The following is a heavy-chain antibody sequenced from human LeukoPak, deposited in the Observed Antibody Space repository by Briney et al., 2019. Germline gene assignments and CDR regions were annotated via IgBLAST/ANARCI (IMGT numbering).Heavy chain of an antibody. CDR3: ARAAWGAKYYNGSGSYREYFQH. V-gene: IGHV4-34*01. CDR2: INHSGST. D-gene: IGHD3-10*01. J-gene: IGHJ1*01. CDR1: GGSFSGYY. Sequence: SETLSLTCAVYGGSFSGYYWSWIRQPPGKGLEWLGEINHSGSTNYNPSLKSRVTISVDTSKNQFSLKLSSVTAADTAVYYCARAAWGAKYYNGSGSYREYFQHWGQGTLVTVSS.